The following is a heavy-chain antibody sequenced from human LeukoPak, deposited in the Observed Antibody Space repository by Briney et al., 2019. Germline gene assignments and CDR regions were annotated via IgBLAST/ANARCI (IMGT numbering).Heavy chain of an antibody. CDR3: ARGRRLVAATDYYYYYYYMDV. CDR1: GFTFTSSA. J-gene: IGHJ6*03. Sequence: SVKVSCKASGFTFTSSAMQWVRQARGQRLEWIGWIVVGSGNTNYAQKFQERVTITRDMSTSTAYMELSSLRSEDTAVYYCARGRRLVAATDYYYYYYYMDVWGKGTTVTVSS. V-gene: IGHV1-58*02. CDR2: IVVGSGNT. D-gene: IGHD2-15*01.